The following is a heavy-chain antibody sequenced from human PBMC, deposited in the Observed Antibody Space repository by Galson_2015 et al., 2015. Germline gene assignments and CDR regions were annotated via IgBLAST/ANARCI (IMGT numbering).Heavy chain of an antibody. CDR2: IIPILGIA. D-gene: IGHD5-18*01. CDR1: GGTFSSYT. Sequence: SVQVSCKASGGTFSSYTISWVRQAPGQGLEWMGRIIPILGIANYAQKFQGRVTITADKSTSTAYMELSSLRSEDTAVYYCARDDPSSYGCPDHQSHDVFDIWGQGTTVTVSS. V-gene: IGHV1-69*04. J-gene: IGHJ3*02. CDR3: ARDDPSSYGCPDHQSHDVFDI.